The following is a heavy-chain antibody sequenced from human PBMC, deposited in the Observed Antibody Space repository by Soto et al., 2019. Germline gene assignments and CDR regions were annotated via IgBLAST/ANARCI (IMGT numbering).Heavy chain of an antibody. V-gene: IGHV3-30-3*01. D-gene: IGHD6-6*01. CDR2: ISYDGSNK. J-gene: IGHJ4*02. Sequence: GGSLRLSCAASGFTFSSYAMHWVRQAPGKGLEWVAVISYDGSNKYYADSVKGRFTISRDNSKNTLYLQMNSLRAEDTAVYYCASIEYLVYWGQGTLVTVSS. CDR1: GFTFSSYA. CDR3: ASIEYLVY.